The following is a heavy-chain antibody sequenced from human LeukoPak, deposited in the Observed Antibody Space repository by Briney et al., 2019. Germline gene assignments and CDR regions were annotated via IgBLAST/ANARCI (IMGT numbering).Heavy chain of an antibody. Sequence: PGGSLRLSCAASGFTFSSYWMSWVRQPPGKGLECIGTIYYSGSTYYKSSLKSRVTISVDTSKNQFSLKLSSVTAADTAVYYCVSLLWFGESYMDVWGKGTTVTISS. J-gene: IGHJ6*03. CDR3: VSLLWFGESYMDV. V-gene: IGHV4-39*07. CDR2: IYYSGST. CDR1: GFTFSSYW. D-gene: IGHD3-10*01.